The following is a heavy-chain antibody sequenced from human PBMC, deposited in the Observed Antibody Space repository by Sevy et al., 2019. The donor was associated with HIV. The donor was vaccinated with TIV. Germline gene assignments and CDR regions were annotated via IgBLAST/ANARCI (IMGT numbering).Heavy chain of an antibody. D-gene: IGHD3-22*01. J-gene: IGHJ4*02. V-gene: IGHV3-7*01. CDR1: GFTFGDYW. CDR2: IKQDESEK. CDR3: AKGNSGSFDY. Sequence: GGSLRLSCAASGFTFGDYWLTWVRQAPGKGLEWVANIKQDESEKYYVASVKGRFTISRDNAKNSVYLEMNSLRPEDTAIYYCAKGNSGSFDYWGQGTLVTVSS.